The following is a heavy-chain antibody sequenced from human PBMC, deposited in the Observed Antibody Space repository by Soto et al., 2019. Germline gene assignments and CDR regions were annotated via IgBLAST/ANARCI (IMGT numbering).Heavy chain of an antibody. D-gene: IGHD6-13*01. J-gene: IGHJ6*02. CDR3: ARELAAGYYGMDV. V-gene: IGHV4-59*01. CDR2: IYYSGST. CDR1: GGSISSYY. Sequence: SETLSLTCTVSGGSISSYYWSWIRQPPGKGLEWIGYIYYSGSTNYNPSLKSRVTISVDTSKNQFSLKLSSVTAADTAVYHCARELAAGYYGMDVWGQGTTVTVSS.